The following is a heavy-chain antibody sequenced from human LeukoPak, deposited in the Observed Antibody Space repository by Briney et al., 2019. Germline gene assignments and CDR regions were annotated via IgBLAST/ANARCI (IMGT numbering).Heavy chain of an antibody. CDR1: GGSVTGYF. CDR3: ARHVTITYAYFDH. D-gene: IGHD2-2*01. Sequence: SETLSLTCTVSGGSVTGYFWSWIRQPPGKGLEWLGYVFYEGNTRYNPSLESRVTTSVDTTKKQFSLRLTSVTAADTAIYYCARHVTITYAYFDHWSQGTLVTVSS. V-gene: IGHV4-59*08. CDR2: VFYEGNT. J-gene: IGHJ4*02.